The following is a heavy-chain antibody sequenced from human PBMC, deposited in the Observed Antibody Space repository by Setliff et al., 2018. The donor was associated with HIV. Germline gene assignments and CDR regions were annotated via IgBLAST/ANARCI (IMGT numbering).Heavy chain of an antibody. CDR2: ISGSGSTI. CDR1: GFTFSDYY. CDR3: ARVPPQVPGVAFDI. V-gene: IGHV3-11*04. J-gene: IGHJ3*02. Sequence: GGSLRLSCAASGFTFSDYYMSWIRQAPGKGLEWVSYISGSGSTIYYADPVKGRFTISRDNAKNSLYLQMNSLRAEDTAVYYCARVPPQVPGVAFDIWGQGTMVTVS. D-gene: IGHD3-10*01.